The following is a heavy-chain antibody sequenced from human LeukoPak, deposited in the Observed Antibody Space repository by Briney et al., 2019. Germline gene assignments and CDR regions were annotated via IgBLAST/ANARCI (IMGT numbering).Heavy chain of an antibody. D-gene: IGHD3-10*01. Sequence: PGGSLRLSCAASGFTFSSYAMSWVRQAPGKGLEWVSAISGSGGSTYYADSVKGRFTISRDNSKNTLYLQMNSLRAEDTAVYYCAKDPYYYGSGSCYNTDLNYFDYWGQGTLVTVSS. CDR1: GFTFSSYA. CDR3: AKDPYYYGSGSCYNTDLNYFDY. J-gene: IGHJ4*02. V-gene: IGHV3-23*01. CDR2: ISGSGGST.